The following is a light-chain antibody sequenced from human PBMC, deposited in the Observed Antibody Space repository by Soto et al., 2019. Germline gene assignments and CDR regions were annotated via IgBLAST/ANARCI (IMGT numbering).Light chain of an antibody. CDR2: GVT. J-gene: IGLJ3*02. V-gene: IGLV2-14*01. CDR3: AAWDGSLSGRV. CDR1: GSDIGAYNY. Sequence: QSALTQPASVSGSPGQSITISCTGTGSDIGAYNYVSWYQQHPGKAPKLIIHGVTHRPSGVSTRFSASKSAYTASLTISGLRSEDEADYYCAAWDGSLSGRVFGGGTKLTVL.